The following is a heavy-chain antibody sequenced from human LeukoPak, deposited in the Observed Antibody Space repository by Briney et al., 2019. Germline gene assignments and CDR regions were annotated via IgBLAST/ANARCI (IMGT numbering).Heavy chain of an antibody. Sequence: SETLSLTCAVNGGSFSGYYWSWIRQPPGKGLEWIGEINHSGSTNYNPSLKSRVTISVDTSKNQFSLKLGSVTAVDTAVYCCAKRRFLEWLSPHAFDIWGQGTMVTVSS. D-gene: IGHD3-3*01. CDR3: AKRRFLEWLSPHAFDI. J-gene: IGHJ3*02. CDR2: INHSGST. CDR1: GGSFSGYY. V-gene: IGHV4-34*01.